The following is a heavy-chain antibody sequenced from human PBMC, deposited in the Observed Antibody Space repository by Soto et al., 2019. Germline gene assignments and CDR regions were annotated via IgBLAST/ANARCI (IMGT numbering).Heavy chain of an antibody. CDR2: IYYSGST. J-gene: IGHJ4*02. V-gene: IGHV4-59*01. Sequence: SETLSLTCTVSGGSISSYYWSWIRQPPGKGLEWIGYIYYSGSTNYNPSLKSRVTISVDTSKNQFSLKLSSVTAADTAVYYCARASINDYGEYRYFDYWGQGTLVTVSS. CDR3: ARASINDYGEYRYFDY. D-gene: IGHD4-17*01. CDR1: GGSISSYY.